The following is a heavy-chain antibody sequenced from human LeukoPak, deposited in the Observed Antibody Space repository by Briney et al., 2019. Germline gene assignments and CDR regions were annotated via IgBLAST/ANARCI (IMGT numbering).Heavy chain of an antibody. CDR1: GFTFSSYA. J-gene: IGHJ4*02. Sequence: GRSLTLSRAGSGFTFSSYAMHWVRQAPGKGLEWVAVISYDGSNKYYADSVKGRFTISRDNSKNTLYLQMNSLRAEDTAVYYCAKDQRRYCSSTSCYSFDYWGQGTLVTVSS. D-gene: IGHD2-2*01. CDR2: ISYDGSNK. V-gene: IGHV3-30*04. CDR3: AKDQRRYCSSTSCYSFDY.